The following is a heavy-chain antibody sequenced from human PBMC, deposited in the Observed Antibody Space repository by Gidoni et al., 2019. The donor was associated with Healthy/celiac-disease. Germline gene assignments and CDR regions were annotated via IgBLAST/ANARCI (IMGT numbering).Heavy chain of an antibody. Sequence: QVQLVQSGAEVKKPGSSVKVSCKASGGTFSSYRISWVRQAPGQGLEWMGRIIPILGIANYAQKFQGRVTITADKSTSTAYMELSSLRSEDTAVYYCARDVVGATIYFDYWGQGTLVTVSS. CDR1: GGTFSSYR. J-gene: IGHJ4*02. CDR3: ARDVVGATIYFDY. CDR2: IIPILGIA. V-gene: IGHV1-69*04. D-gene: IGHD1-26*01.